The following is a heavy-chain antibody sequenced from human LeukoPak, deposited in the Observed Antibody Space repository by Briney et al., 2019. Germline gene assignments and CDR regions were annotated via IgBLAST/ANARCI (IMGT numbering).Heavy chain of an antibody. CDR3: AKELSGRGATP. V-gene: IGHV3-30*18. CDR2: ISYDGSNK. CDR1: GFTFSSYG. D-gene: IGHD1-26*01. Sequence: PGRSLRLSCAASGFTFSSYGMHWVRQAPGKGLEWVAVISYDGSNKYYADSVKGRFTISRDNSKNTLYLQMNSLRAEDTAVYYCAKELSGRGATPWGQGTLVTVSS. J-gene: IGHJ5*02.